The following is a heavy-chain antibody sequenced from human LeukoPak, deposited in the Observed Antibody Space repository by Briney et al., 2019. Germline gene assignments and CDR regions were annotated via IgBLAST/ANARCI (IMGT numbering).Heavy chain of an antibody. CDR3: ARGTDSGYDSTGSFDY. Sequence: GGSLRLSCAASGFTFRDYDMHWVRQTPGRGREGVSAIGIGDDTHYPDSLNGRFTISRDNARNSLYLQMNSLRDDDTAVYYCARGTDSGYDSTGSFDYWGQGTLVTVSS. CDR2: IGIGDDT. J-gene: IGHJ4*02. D-gene: IGHD5-12*01. V-gene: IGHV3-13*01. CDR1: GFTFRDYD.